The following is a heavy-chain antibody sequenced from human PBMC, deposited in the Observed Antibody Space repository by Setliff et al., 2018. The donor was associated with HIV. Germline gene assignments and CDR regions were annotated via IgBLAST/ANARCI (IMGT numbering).Heavy chain of an antibody. CDR3: ARDSEAGV. CDR2: IYKSGTT. CDR1: GGSINSYH. D-gene: IGHD3-10*01. V-gene: IGHV4-4*08. J-gene: IGHJ4*02. Sequence: PSETLSLTCSVSGGSINSYHWSWIRQSPGKGLEWIGYIYKSGTTNYSSSLKSRVTISADPSKNQFSLKLTSVTAADTAMYYCARDSEAGVWGQGTLVTVSS.